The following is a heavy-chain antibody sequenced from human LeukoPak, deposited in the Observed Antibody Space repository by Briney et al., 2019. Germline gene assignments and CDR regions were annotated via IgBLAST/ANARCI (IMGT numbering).Heavy chain of an antibody. D-gene: IGHD3-22*01. CDR3: ASGDYYDSSGYYYY. V-gene: IGHV1-69*04. CDR2: IIPILGIA. J-gene: IGHJ4*02. Sequence: RASVKVSCKASGGTFSSYAISWVRQAPGQGLEWMGRIIPILGIANYAQKFQGRVTITADKSTSTAYMELSSLRSEDTAVYYCASGDYYDSSGYYYYWGQGTLVTVSS. CDR1: GGTFSSYA.